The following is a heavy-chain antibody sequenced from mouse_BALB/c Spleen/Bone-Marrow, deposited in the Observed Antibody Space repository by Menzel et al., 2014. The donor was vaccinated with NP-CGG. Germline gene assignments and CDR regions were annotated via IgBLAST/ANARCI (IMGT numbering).Heavy chain of an antibody. CDR3: AFYYGNYGDY. V-gene: IGHV1-69*01. Sequence: VQLQQSGAELVMPGASVKMSCKASGYTFTDYWMHWVKQRPGQGLEWIGAIDTSDSYTSYNQKFKGKATLTVDESSSTAYMQLSSLTSEDSAVYYCAFYYGNYGDYWGPGTTLTVSS. J-gene: IGHJ2*01. D-gene: IGHD2-1*01. CDR2: IDTSDSYT. CDR1: GYTFTDYW.